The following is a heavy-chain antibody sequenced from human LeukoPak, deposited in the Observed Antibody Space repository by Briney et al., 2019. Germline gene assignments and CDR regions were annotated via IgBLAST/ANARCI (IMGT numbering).Heavy chain of an antibody. J-gene: IGHJ4*02. CDR2: IYPGDSDT. CDR1: GYSFTSYW. V-gene: IGHV5-51*01. CDR3: ARHLVAPDY. D-gene: IGHD5-12*01. Sequence: GESLKISCKGSGYSFTSYWIGWVRQMPGKGLEWVGIIYPGDSDTKYSPSFQGQVTTSADKSISTAYLQWSSLKASDTAMYFCARHLVAPDYWGQGTLVTVSS.